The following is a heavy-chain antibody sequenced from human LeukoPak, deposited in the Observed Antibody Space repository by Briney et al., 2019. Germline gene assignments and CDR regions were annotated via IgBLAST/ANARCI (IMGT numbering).Heavy chain of an antibody. CDR2: MNPNSGNT. J-gene: IGHJ4*02. D-gene: IGHD6-6*01. Sequence: ASVKVSCKASGYTFTSYDINWVRQATGQGLEWMGWMNPNSGNTGYAQKFQGRVTMTRNTSISTAYMELSSLRSEDTAVYYCARVPIAARRRYFDHWGQGTLVTVSS. V-gene: IGHV1-8*01. CDR1: GYTFTSYD. CDR3: ARVPIAARRRYFDH.